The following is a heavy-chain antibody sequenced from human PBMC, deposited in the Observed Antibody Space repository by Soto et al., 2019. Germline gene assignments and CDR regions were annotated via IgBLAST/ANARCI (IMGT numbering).Heavy chain of an antibody. CDR3: ARGGLRFVPLDY. D-gene: IGHD5-12*01. CDR2: INAGNGNT. V-gene: IGHV1-3*01. CDR1: GYTFTSYA. J-gene: IGHJ4*02. Sequence: QVQRVQSGAEVKKPGASVKVSCKASGYTFTSYAMHWVRQAPGQRLEWMGWINAGNGNTKYSQKFQGRVTITRDTSASTAYMELSSLRSEDTAVYYCARGGLRFVPLDYWGQGTLVTVSS.